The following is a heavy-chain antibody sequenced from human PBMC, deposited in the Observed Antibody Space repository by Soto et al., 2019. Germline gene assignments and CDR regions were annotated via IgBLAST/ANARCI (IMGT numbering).Heavy chain of an antibody. V-gene: IGHV4-31*03. CDR3: ASAPAEYSGYDPHFDY. CDR2: IYYSGST. J-gene: IGHJ4*02. D-gene: IGHD5-12*01. Sequence: QVQLQESGPGLVKPSQTLSLTCTVSGGSISSGGYYWSWIRQHPGKGLEWIGYIYYSGSTYYNPCIKSRVTISVDTSKNQFSLKLSSVTAADTAVYYCASAPAEYSGYDPHFDYWGQGTLVTVSS. CDR1: GGSISSGGYY.